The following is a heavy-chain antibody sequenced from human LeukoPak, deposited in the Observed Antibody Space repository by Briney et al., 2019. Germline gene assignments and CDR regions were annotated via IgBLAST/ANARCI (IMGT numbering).Heavy chain of an antibody. CDR1: RFTFSAYW. CDR2: IKQDGSEK. V-gene: IGHV3-7*01. D-gene: IGHD3-10*01. J-gene: IGHJ4*02. Sequence: GGSLRLSCAASRFTFSAYWLNWVRQAPGKGLEWVANIKQDGSEKYYVDSVKGRFTISRDNAKNSLYLQMNSLRVDNTAVYYCARRGSSAWHLDYWGQGTLVTVSS. CDR3: ARRGSSAWHLDY.